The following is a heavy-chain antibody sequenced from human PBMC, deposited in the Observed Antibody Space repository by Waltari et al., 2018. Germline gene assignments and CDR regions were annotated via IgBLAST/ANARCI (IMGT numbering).Heavy chain of an antibody. V-gene: IGHV3-30*02. D-gene: IGHD2-2*02. CDR1: GFTFSNFG. CDR3: AKDAFGNTYLDF. CDR2: IWFDGRDK. Sequence: QVNLVESGGGVVQPGGSLRLSCATSGFTFSNFGMHWVRQAPGKGLGWVALIWFDGRDKCYADSVRGRFTISRDNSARTLYLDMDSLRLDDTAMYYCAKDAFGNTYLDFWGQGTLVTVSS. J-gene: IGHJ4*02.